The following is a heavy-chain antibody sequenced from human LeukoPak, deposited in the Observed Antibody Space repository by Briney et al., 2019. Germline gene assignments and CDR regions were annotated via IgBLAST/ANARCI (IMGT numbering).Heavy chain of an antibody. CDR2: IIGRGGRT. Sequence: QSAGSLRLSCAASAFTFSSYAMKWVRPAPGKGLEWVSGIIGRGGRTYYADSVKGRFTISRDNSKNTLYLQMKSLRADDTAVYYCAKLGAEACLGGPYYFDYWGQGTLVTLSS. CDR1: AFTFSSYA. CDR3: AKLGAEACLGGPYYFDY. D-gene: IGHD3-16*01. J-gene: IGHJ4*02. V-gene: IGHV3-23*01.